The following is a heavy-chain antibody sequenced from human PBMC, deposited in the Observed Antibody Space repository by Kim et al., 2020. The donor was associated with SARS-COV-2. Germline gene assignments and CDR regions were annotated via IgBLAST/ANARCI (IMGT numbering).Heavy chain of an antibody. Sequence: SETLSLTCTVSGDSVSSSPHFWAWIRQPPGKGLQWIASVAYSGTTFYIPHLKSRATISIDTSKNQFSLNLNSVTAADTATYFCVRQRGIWATYYYSGMDVWGQGTSVTVSS. CDR1: GDSVSSSPHF. CDR3: VRQRGIWATYYYSGMDV. CDR2: VAYSGTT. J-gene: IGHJ6*02. D-gene: IGHD6-13*01. V-gene: IGHV4-39*01.